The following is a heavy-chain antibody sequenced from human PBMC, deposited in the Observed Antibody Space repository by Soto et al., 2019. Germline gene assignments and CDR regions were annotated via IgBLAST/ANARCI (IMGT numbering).Heavy chain of an antibody. CDR3: ARGELCFGELFSHNWLAP. Sequence: ASVKVSCKASGYTFTSYGISWVRQAPGQGLEWMGWISAYNGNTNYAQKLQGRVTMTTDTSTSTAYMELRSLRSDDTAVYYCARGELCFGELFSHNWLAPCAQGTLVTVSS. CDR1: GYTFTSYG. J-gene: IGHJ5*02. V-gene: IGHV1-18*01. D-gene: IGHD3-10*01. CDR2: ISAYNGNT.